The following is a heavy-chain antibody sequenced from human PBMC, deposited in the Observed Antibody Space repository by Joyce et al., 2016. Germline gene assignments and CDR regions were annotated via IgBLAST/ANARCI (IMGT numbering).Heavy chain of an antibody. CDR2: INPNSGGA. J-gene: IGHJ4*02. CDR3: ARGGLWSGYDDIDY. CDR1: GYTFTGYY. Sequence: QVQLVQSGAEVKKPGASVKVSCKTSGYTFTGYYMHWVRQAPGQGLEWMGWINPNSGGANDAQKYQGRVTMTRDTSISTAYLELSRLRSDDTAVYYCARGGLWSGYDDIDYWGQGTLVTVSS. V-gene: IGHV1-2*02. D-gene: IGHD3-3*01.